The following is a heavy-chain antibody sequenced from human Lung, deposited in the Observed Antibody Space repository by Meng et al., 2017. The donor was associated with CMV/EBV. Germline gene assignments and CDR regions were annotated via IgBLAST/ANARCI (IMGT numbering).Heavy chain of an antibody. V-gene: IGHV1-2*06. D-gene: IGHD1-14*01. CDR1: GYTFTTYG. CDR3: ARDVPGKGFDP. CDR2: INPNNGFA. J-gene: IGHJ5*02. Sequence: SCNAAGYTFTTYGIHWVRQAPGLGLEWMGHINPNNGFADSAQKFQGRLTMTRDMSITTFYMALNSLTSDDAAVYYCARDVPGKGFDPWGQGTLVTVSS.